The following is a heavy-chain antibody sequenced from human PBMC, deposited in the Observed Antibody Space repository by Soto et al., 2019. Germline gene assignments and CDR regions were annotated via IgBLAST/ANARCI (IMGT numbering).Heavy chain of an antibody. D-gene: IGHD2-8*02. CDR2: IYWDDDK. CDR3: AHWDNKRGLVPYGMDV. Sequence: QITLKESGPTLVKPTQTLTLTCTFSGFSLSTSGVGVGWIRQPPGKALEWLALIYWDDDKRYSPSLKSRLTITKDTSKNQVVLTMTNMDPVDTATYYCAHWDNKRGLVPYGMDVWGQGTTVTVSS. V-gene: IGHV2-5*02. J-gene: IGHJ6*01. CDR1: GFSLSTSGVG.